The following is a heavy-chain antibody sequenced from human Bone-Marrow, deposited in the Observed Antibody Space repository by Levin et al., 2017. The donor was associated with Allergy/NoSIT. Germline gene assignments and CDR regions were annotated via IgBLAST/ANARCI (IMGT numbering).Heavy chain of an antibody. J-gene: IGHJ4*02. CDR2: INIRGTTV. V-gene: IGHV3-48*03. Sequence: PGGSLRLSCKASGFTFTNFEMNWVRQAPGRGLEWISYINIRGTTVYYADSVRGRFSISRDNAKTSLYLRMDSLTAEDTAVYYCARQVPNYYSGSGYYFDSWGQGTLVTVSA. CDR3: ARQVPNYYSGSGYYFDS. D-gene: IGHD3-22*01. CDR1: GFTFTNFE.